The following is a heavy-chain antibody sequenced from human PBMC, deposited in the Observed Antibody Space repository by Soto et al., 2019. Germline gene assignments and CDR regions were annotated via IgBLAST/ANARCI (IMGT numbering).Heavy chain of an antibody. CDR1: GFSLRTSGVG. CDR3: AHSLIAAADIDDAFDI. Sequence: SGPTLVNPTQTLTLTCTFSGFSLRTSGVGVGWIRQPPGKALEWLALIYWDDDKRYSPSLKSRLTITKDTSKNQVVLTMTNMDPVDTATYYCAHSLIAAADIDDAFDIWGQGTMVTVSS. V-gene: IGHV2-5*02. J-gene: IGHJ3*02. D-gene: IGHD6-13*01. CDR2: IYWDDDK.